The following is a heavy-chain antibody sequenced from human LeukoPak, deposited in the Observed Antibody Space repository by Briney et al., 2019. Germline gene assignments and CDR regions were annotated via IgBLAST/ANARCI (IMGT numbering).Heavy chain of an antibody. CDR3: AKSIDYGDYFDY. V-gene: IGHV3-23*01. J-gene: IGHJ4*02. D-gene: IGHD4/OR15-4a*01. CDR1: GFTFSSYA. Sequence: GGSLRLSCAASGFTFSSYAMSWVRQAPGKGLEWLSAISGSGGSIYYADSVKGRFTNSRDNSKNTLYLQMNSLRAEDTAVYYCAKSIDYGDYFDYWGQGTLVTVSS. CDR2: ISGSGGSI.